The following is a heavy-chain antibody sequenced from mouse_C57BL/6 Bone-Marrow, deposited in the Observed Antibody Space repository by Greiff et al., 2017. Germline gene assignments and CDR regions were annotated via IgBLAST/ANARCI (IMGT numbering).Heavy chain of an antibody. CDR1: GFSFNTYA. CDR2: IRSKSNNYAT. D-gene: IGHD6-1*01. J-gene: IGHJ3*01. V-gene: IGHV10-1*01. CDR3: VPLPFAY. Sequence: DAGGGLVQPKGSLNLSCAASGFSFNTYAMNWVRQAPGKGLEWVARIRSKSNNYATYYADSVKDRFTISRDDSESMLYLQMNNLKTEDTAMYYSVPLPFAYWGRGTLVTVSA.